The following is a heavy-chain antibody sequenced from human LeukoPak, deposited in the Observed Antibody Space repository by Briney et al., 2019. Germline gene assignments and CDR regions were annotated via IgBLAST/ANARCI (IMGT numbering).Heavy chain of an antibody. D-gene: IGHD6-19*01. V-gene: IGHV3-48*04. CDR3: ARDPLLAVAGTSDY. CDR2: ISSSSSTI. CDR1: GFTFSSYS. Sequence: PGGSLRLSCAASGFTFSSYSMNWVRQAPGKGLEWVSYISSSSSTIYYADSVKGRFTISRDNAKNSLYLQMNSLRAEDTAVYYCARDPLLAVAGTSDYWGQGTLVTVSS. J-gene: IGHJ4*02.